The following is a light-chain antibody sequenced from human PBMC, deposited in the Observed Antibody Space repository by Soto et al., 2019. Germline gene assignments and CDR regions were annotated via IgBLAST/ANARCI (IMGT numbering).Light chain of an antibody. CDR3: AAWDDSLNGPV. V-gene: IGLV1-44*01. CDR1: SSNLGSSV. CDR2: SNN. J-gene: IGLJ1*01. Sequence: QSVLTQPPSASGTPGQRVTIPCSGGSSNLGSSVVNWYQQLPGTAPKLLIYSNNQRPSGVPDRFSGSKSGTSASLAISGLQSEDEADYYCAAWDDSLNGPVFGTGTKVTVL.